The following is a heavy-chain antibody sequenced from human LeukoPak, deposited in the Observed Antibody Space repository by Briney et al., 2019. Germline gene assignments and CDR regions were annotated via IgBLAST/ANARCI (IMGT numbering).Heavy chain of an antibody. J-gene: IGHJ1*01. CDR2: IYYSGST. CDR3: ARATTGYSYGFQH. Sequence: KPSETLSLTCTVSGGSISSSSYYWGWIRQPPGKGLEWIGSIYYSGSTYYNPSLKSRVTISVDTSKNQFSLKLSSVTAADTAVYYCARATTGYSYGFQHWGQGTLVTVSS. CDR1: GGSISSSSYY. V-gene: IGHV4-39*07. D-gene: IGHD5-18*01.